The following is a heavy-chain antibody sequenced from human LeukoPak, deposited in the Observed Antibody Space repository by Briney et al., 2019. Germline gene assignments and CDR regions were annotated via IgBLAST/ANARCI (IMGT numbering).Heavy chain of an antibody. D-gene: IGHD3-3*01. CDR3: ARAPVTIFGVVQNWFDP. Sequence: SETLSLTCTVSGGSISSYYWSWIRQPPGKGLEWIGYIYYSGSTNYNPSLKSRVTISVDTSKNQFSLKLSSVTAADTAVYYCARAPVTIFGVVQNWFDPWGQGTLVIVSS. V-gene: IGHV4-59*08. CDR1: GGSISSYY. J-gene: IGHJ5*02. CDR2: IYYSGST.